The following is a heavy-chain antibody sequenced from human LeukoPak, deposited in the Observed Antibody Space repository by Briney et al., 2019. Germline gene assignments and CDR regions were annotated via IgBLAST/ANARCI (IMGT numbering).Heavy chain of an antibody. D-gene: IGHD3-22*01. CDR2: INPNSGGT. CDR3: ANVYYDSSGPPDY. J-gene: IGHJ4*02. Sequence: ASVKVSCKASGYTFTGYYMHWVRQAPGQGLEWMGRINPNSGGTNHAQKFQDRVTMTRDTSISTAYMELSRLRSDDTAVYYCANVYYDSSGPPDYWGQGTLVTVSS. V-gene: IGHV1-2*06. CDR1: GYTFTGYY.